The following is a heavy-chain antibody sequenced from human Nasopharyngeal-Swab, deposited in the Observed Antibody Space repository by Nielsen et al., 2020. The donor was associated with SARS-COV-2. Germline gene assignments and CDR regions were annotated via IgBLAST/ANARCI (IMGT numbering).Heavy chain of an antibody. Sequence: SETLSLTCTVSGGSISSYYWSWIRPPAGKGLEWIGRIYTSGSTNYNPSLKSRVTMSVDTSKNQFSLKLSSVTAADTAVYYCARVTRDGYNYDRFDYWGQGTLVTVSS. CDR3: ARVTRDGYNYDRFDY. CDR2: IYTSGST. J-gene: IGHJ4*02. V-gene: IGHV4-4*07. CDR1: GGSISSYY. D-gene: IGHD5-24*01.